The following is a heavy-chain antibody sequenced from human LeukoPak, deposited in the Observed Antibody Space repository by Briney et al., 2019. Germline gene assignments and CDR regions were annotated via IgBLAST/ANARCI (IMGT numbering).Heavy chain of an antibody. J-gene: IGHJ4*02. CDR2: ISGSGRST. D-gene: IGHD1-26*01. CDR3: AKSIVNSGTYIPFDY. Sequence: GGSLRLSCAASGFTFRTSGMNWVRQAPGKGLEWVSVISGSGRSTYYADSVKGRFTISRDKSKNSLYLQMNSLRVEDTAIYYCAKSIVNSGTYIPFDYWGQGTLVTVSS. V-gene: IGHV3-23*01. CDR1: GFTFRTSG.